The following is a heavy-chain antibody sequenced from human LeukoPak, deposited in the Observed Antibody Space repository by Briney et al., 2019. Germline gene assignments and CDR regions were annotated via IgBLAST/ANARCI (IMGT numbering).Heavy chain of an antibody. J-gene: IGHJ3*02. V-gene: IGHV4-59*01. CDR1: GGSISSYY. CDR3: AREASIAALDAFDI. CDR2: IYYSGST. Sequence: SETLSLTCTVSGGSISSYYWSWIRQPPGKGLEWIGYIYYSGSTNYNPSLKSRVTISVDTSKNQFSLKLSSVTAADTAVYYCAREASIAALDAFDIWGQGTMVTVSS. D-gene: IGHD6-6*01.